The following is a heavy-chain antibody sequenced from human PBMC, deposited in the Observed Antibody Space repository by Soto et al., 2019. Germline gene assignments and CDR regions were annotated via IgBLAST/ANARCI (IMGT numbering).Heavy chain of an antibody. J-gene: IGHJ6*03. CDR3: ARRSGSSGWDYHYYMDV. D-gene: IGHD5-12*01. CDR1: GDSVSSNSAA. Sequence: KQSQTLSLTCAVSGDSVSSNSAAWNWIRQSPSRGLEWLGRTYFRSKWYNDYAVSVKSRITINPDTSKNQFSLQLDSVTPEDTAVYYCARRSGSSGWDYHYYMDVWGKGTTVTVSS. V-gene: IGHV6-1*01. CDR2: TYFRSKWYN.